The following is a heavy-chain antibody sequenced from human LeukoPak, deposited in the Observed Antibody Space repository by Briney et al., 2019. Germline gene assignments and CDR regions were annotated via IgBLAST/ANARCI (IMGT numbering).Heavy chain of an antibody. CDR3: AREGSMTARPFVSIDY. J-gene: IGHJ4*02. CDR2: IYTSGNT. Sequence: PSETLSLTCTVSGGSISTYYWSWIRQPAGKGLEWIGRIYTSGNTDYNPSLKSRVTMSVDTSKNQFSLKLSSVTAADTAVYYCAREGSMTARPFVSIDYWGQGTLVTISS. CDR1: GGSISTYY. D-gene: IGHD6-6*01. V-gene: IGHV4-4*07.